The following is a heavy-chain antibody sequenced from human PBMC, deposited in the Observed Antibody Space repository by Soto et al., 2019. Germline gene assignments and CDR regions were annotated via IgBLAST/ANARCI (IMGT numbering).Heavy chain of an antibody. Sequence: SQTLSLTCAISGDSVSSNSAAWNWIRQSPSRGLEWLGRTYYRSKWYNDYAVSVKSRITINPDTSKNQFSLQLNSVTPEDTAVYSCARGRFHSYGWAYSYYYGMEVWRQGTTVIVCS. D-gene: IGHD5-18*01. CDR3: ARGRFHSYGWAYSYYYGMEV. CDR2: TYYRSKWYN. J-gene: IGHJ6*02. CDR1: GDSVSSNSAA. V-gene: IGHV6-1*01.